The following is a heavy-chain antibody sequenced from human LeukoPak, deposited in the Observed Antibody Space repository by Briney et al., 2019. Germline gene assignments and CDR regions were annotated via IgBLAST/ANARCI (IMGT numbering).Heavy chain of an antibody. Sequence: GASVKVSCKASGYTFTSYGISWVRQAPGQGLEWMGWISAYNGNTNYAQKLQGRVTMTTDTSTSTAYMELRSLRSDDTAVYYGARDPVWVYYGSESYGMDVWGQGTTVTVSS. CDR1: GYTFTSYG. V-gene: IGHV1-18*01. CDR2: ISAYNGNT. D-gene: IGHD3-10*01. J-gene: IGHJ6*02. CDR3: ARDPVWVYYGSESYGMDV.